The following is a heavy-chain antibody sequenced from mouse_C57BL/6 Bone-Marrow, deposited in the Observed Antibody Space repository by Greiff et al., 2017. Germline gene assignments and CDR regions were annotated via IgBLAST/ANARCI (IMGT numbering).Heavy chain of an antibody. Sequence: VQLQQSGPGLVQPSQSLSITCTVSGFSLTSYGVHWVRQSPGKGLEWLGVIWRGGSTDYNAAFISRLSFSKDNSKSQVFFKMNSLQAYDTAIYYCARKRDYCAMDYWGQGTSVTVSS. CDR3: ARKRDYCAMDY. CDR1: GFSLTSYG. J-gene: IGHJ4*01. CDR2: IWRGGST. V-gene: IGHV2-2*01.